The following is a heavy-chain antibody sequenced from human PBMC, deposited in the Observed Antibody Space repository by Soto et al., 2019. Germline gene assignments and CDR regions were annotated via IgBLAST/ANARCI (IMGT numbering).Heavy chain of an antibody. Sequence: PSETLSITCAVYGGSFSGYYLSWIRQPPGKGLEWIGEINHSGSTNYNPSLKSRVTISVDTSKNQFSLKLSSVTAADTAVYYCARDVVVVPAANTRYYYYMDVWGKGTTVTVSS. CDR3: ARDVVVVPAANTRYYYYMDV. CDR1: GGSFSGYY. D-gene: IGHD2-2*01. J-gene: IGHJ6*03. CDR2: INHSGST. V-gene: IGHV4-34*01.